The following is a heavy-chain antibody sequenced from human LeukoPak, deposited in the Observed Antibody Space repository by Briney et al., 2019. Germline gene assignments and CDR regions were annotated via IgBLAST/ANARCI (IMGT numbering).Heavy chain of an antibody. Sequence: GGSLRLSCAASGFTFSSYSMNWVRQAPGKGLEWVSGINWNGGSTGYADSVKGRFTISRDNAKNSLYLQMNSLRAEDTALYYCARGPHYYDSSGYRDAFDIWGQGTMVTVSS. V-gene: IGHV3-20*04. CDR3: ARGPHYYDSSGYRDAFDI. D-gene: IGHD3-22*01. CDR1: GFTFSSYS. J-gene: IGHJ3*02. CDR2: INWNGGST.